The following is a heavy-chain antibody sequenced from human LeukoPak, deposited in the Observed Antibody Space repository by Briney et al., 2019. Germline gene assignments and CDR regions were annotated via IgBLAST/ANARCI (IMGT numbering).Heavy chain of an antibody. V-gene: IGHV4-59*01. J-gene: IGHJ6*03. D-gene: IGHD6-6*01. CDR1: GGSISSYY. Sequence: SETLSLTCTVSGGSISSYYWSWIRQPPGKGLEWIGYIYYSGSTNYNPSLKSRVTISVDTSKNQFSLKLSSVTAADTAVYYCARGFRSSSSSHYYYYYMDVWGKGTTVTVSS. CDR3: ARGFRSSSSSHYYYYYMDV. CDR2: IYYSGST.